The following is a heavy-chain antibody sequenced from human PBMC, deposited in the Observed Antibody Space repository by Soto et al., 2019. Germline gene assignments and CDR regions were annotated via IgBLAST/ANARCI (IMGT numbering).Heavy chain of an antibody. CDR1: GGSISSGGYY. J-gene: IGHJ6*02. V-gene: IGHV4-31*03. Sequence: LSLTCTVSGGSISSGGYYWSWIRQHPGKGLEWIGYIYYSGSTYYNPSLKSRVTISVDTSKNQFSLKLSSVTAADTAVYYCARGTTVTNLYYYYYGMDVWGQGTTVTVSS. D-gene: IGHD4-17*01. CDR3: ARGTTVTNLYYYYYGMDV. CDR2: IYYSGST.